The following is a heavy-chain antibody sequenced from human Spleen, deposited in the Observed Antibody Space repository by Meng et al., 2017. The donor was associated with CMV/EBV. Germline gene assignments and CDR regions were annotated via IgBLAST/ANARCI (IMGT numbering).Heavy chain of an antibody. Sequence: GESLKISCKGSGYSFTSYWIGWVRQMPGKGLEWMGIIYPGDYDTRYSPSFQGQVTISADKSISTAYLQWSSLKASDTAMYYCARQGTNYVRGRNWFDPWGQGTLVTVSS. CDR3: ARQGTNYVRGRNWFDP. J-gene: IGHJ5*02. D-gene: IGHD4/OR15-4a*01. CDR2: IYPGDYDT. CDR1: GYSFTSYW. V-gene: IGHV5-51*01.